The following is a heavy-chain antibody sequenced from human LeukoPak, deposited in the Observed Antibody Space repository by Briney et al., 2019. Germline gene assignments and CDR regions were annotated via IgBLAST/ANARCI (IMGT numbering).Heavy chain of an antibody. CDR3: ARDNSVEDTAWWFDP. D-gene: IGHD4-23*01. V-gene: IGHV1-46*01. Sequence: ASVKVSCKASGYTFTSYYMHWVRQAPGQGLEWMGIINPSGGRTSYAQKFQGRVTMTRDTSTSTDYMELSSLRSEDTAVYYCARDNSVEDTAWWFDPWGQGTLVTVSS. CDR2: INPSGGRT. J-gene: IGHJ5*02. CDR1: GYTFTSYY.